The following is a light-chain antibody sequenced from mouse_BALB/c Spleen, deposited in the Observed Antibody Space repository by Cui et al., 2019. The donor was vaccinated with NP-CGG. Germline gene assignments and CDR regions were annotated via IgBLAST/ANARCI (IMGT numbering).Light chain of an antibody. CDR2: GTN. CDR1: TEAVTTSNY. Sequence: QAVVTQESALTTSPGETVTLTCRSSTEAVTTSNYANWVQEKPDHLFTGLIGGTNNRPPGVPARFSGSLIGDKAALTITGAQPEDEAIYFCALWYSNHWVFGGGTKLTVL. CDR3: ALWYSNHWV. J-gene: IGLJ1*01. V-gene: IGLV1*01.